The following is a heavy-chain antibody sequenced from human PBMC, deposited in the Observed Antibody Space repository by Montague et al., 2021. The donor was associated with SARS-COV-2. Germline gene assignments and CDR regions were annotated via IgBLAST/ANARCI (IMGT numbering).Heavy chain of an antibody. J-gene: IGHJ6*02. V-gene: IGHV4-59*01. CDR3: ARDGHIAARPADYYGMCV. Sequence: SETLSLTCTVSGVSIISYYWSWLRQPPGKGLDWFGYLYYSGSTNYNPSLQSRVTISVDTSKNQFSLKLSSVTAADTAVYYCARDGHIAARPADYYGMCVWGPGTTVTVFS. CDR2: LYYSGST. D-gene: IGHD6-6*01. CDR1: GVSIISYY.